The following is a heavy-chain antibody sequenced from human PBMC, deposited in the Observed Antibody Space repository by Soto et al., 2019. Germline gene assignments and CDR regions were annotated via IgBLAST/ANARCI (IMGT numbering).Heavy chain of an antibody. CDR1: GGSISSSSYY. J-gene: IGHJ4*02. CDR2: IYYSGST. Sequence: SETLSLTCTVSGGSISSSSYYWGWIRQPPGKGLEWIGSIYYSGSTYYNPSLKSRVTISVDTSKNQFSLKLSSVTAADTAVYYCARLVRGITGTTNHDYWGQGTLVTVSS. CDR3: ARLVRGITGTTNHDY. D-gene: IGHD1-7*01. V-gene: IGHV4-39*01.